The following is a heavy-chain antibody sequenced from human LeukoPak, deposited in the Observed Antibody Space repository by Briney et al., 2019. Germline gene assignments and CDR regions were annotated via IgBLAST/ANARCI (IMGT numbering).Heavy chain of an antibody. CDR1: GFTFSSYA. V-gene: IGHV3-23*01. D-gene: IGHD6-13*01. Sequence: GGSLRLSCAASGFTFSSYAMSWVRQAPGKGLVWVSAISGSGDSTYYGDSVKGRFTISRDNSKNTLYLQMNSLRAEDTAVYYCAKTRPLDSSSWSHGDYWGQGTLVTVSS. CDR3: AKTRPLDSSSWSHGDY. CDR2: ISGSGDST. J-gene: IGHJ4*02.